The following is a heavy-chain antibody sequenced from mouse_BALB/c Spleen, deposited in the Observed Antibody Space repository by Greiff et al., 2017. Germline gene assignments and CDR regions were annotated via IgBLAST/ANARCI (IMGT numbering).Heavy chain of an antibody. J-gene: IGHJ4*01. CDR3: ARNYGSSNYYAMDY. CDR1: GFSLTSYG. CDR2: IWSGGST. Sequence: QVHVKQSGPGLVQPSQSLSITCTVSGFSLTSYGVHWVRQSPGKGLEWLGVIWSGGSTDYNAAFISRLSISKDNSKSQVFFKMNSLQANDTAIYYCARNYGSSNYYAMDYWGQGTSVTVSS. V-gene: IGHV2-2*02. D-gene: IGHD1-1*01.